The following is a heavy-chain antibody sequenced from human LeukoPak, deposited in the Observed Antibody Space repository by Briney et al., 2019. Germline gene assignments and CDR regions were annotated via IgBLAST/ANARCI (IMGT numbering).Heavy chain of an antibody. V-gene: IGHV4-39*07. J-gene: IGHJ5*02. CDR2: IYYSGST. CDR1: GGSISSSSYY. D-gene: IGHD2-8*02. Sequence: SETLSLTCTVSGGSISSSSYYWGWIRQPPGKGLEWIGSIYYSGSTYYNPSLKSRVTISVDTSKNQFSLKLSSVTAADTAVYYCARVLTGGGGWFDPWGQGTLVTVSS. CDR3: ARVLTGGGGWFDP.